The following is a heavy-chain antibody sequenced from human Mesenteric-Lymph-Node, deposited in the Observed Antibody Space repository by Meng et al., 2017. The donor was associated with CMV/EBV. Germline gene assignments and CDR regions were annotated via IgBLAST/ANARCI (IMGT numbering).Heavy chain of an antibody. CDR3: TTDPTNYHYYYYYGMDV. Sequence: GESLKISCVASGFPFSKAWMTWVRQAPGKGLEWVGRIKSETDGGTADYAAPVKGRFTISRDDSINTLYLQMNRLKTEDTAVYYCTTDPTNYHYYYYYGMDVWGQGTTVTVSS. J-gene: IGHJ6*02. D-gene: IGHD4/OR15-4a*01. CDR2: IKSETDGGTA. CDR1: GFPFSKAW. V-gene: IGHV3-15*01.